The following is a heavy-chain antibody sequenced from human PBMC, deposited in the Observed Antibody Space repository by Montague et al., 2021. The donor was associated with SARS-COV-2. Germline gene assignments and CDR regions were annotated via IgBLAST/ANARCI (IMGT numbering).Heavy chain of an antibody. CDR2: IWFDGSQK. D-gene: IGHD1-14*01. V-gene: IGHV3-33*08. Sequence: SLILSCAASGFTFSSYAMYWVRQAPRKGLEWVAVIWFDGSQKYYVDSVKGRFSISRDNFNNTLFLEMHSLRAEDSALYYCARAREHHSHLFGMDVWGQGTTVIVSS. CDR1: GFTFSSYA. J-gene: IGHJ6*02. CDR3: ARAREHHSHLFGMDV.